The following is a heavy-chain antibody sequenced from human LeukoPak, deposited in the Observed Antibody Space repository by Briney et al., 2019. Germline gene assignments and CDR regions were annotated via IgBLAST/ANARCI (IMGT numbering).Heavy chain of an antibody. CDR3: ARGVRIAVADPHLDY. D-gene: IGHD6-19*01. V-gene: IGHV4-39*07. J-gene: IGHJ4*02. CDR1: GGSISTTNYY. CDR2: INHSGST. Sequence: SETLSLTCTVSGGSISTTNYYWGWIRQPPGEGLEWIGEINHSGSTNYNPSLKSRVTISVDTSKKQFSLRLSSVTAADTAVYFCARGVRIAVADPHLDYWGQGTLVTVSS.